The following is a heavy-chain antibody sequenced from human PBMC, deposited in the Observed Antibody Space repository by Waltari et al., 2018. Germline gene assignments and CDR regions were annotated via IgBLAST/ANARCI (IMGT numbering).Heavy chain of an antibody. J-gene: IGHJ4*02. Sequence: ESGPALVQPTQTLTLTCTFSLFSLLTSGMGVGWMPQPSQTTLESLAHIYSDDGKRYSTSMNSRLAISKYASKHQVALTISNMDPVDTATYYCARSKVATTGAFDYWGQGVLVTVSS. V-gene: IGHV2-5*02. D-gene: IGHD4-17*01. CDR3: ARSKVATTGAFDY. CDR1: LFSLLTSGMG. CDR2: IYSDDGK.